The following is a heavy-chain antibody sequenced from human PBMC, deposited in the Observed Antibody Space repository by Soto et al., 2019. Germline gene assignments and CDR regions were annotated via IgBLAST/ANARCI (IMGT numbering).Heavy chain of an antibody. Sequence: GGSLRLSCAASGFTFSSYEMNWVRQAPGKGLEWVSYISSSGSSIYYADSVKGRFTISRDNAKNSVYLQMNSLRAEDTAVYYCARDTWAGGGSLPFDYWGQGTLVTVSS. V-gene: IGHV3-48*03. CDR1: GFTFSSYE. D-gene: IGHD2-15*01. CDR3: ARDTWAGGGSLPFDY. J-gene: IGHJ4*02. CDR2: ISSSGSSI.